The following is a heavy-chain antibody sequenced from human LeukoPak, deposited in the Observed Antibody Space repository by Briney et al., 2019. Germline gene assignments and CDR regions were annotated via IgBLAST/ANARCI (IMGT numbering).Heavy chain of an antibody. V-gene: IGHV3-64*01. Sequence: PGGSLRLSCAASGFTFSSYAMHWVRQAPGKGLEYVSAISSNGGSTYYANSVKGRFTISRDNSKNTLYLQMNSLRAEDTAVYYCALGIAVAGNIFDYWGQGTLVTVSS. CDR3: ALGIAVAGNIFDY. CDR2: ISSNGGST. D-gene: IGHD6-19*01. CDR1: GFTFSSYA. J-gene: IGHJ4*02.